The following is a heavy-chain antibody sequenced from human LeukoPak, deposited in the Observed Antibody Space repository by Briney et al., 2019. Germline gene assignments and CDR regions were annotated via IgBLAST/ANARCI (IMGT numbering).Heavy chain of an antibody. CDR2: IYYSGST. J-gene: IGHJ4*02. CDR3: ARLTRDGYNSAQKFDY. D-gene: IGHD5-24*01. Sequence: PSETLSLTCTFSVGSISSYYWSWIRQPPWRGLEWIGYIYYSGSTNYNPSLMSRVTISVGSSKNQFSLKLSSVTAADTAVYYCARLTRDGYNSAQKFDYWGQGTLVTVSS. CDR1: VGSISSYY. V-gene: IGHV4-59*08.